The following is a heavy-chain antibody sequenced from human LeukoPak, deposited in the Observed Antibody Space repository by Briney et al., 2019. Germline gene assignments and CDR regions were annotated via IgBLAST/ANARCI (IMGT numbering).Heavy chain of an antibody. Sequence: GSLRLSCAASGFTFSSYSMNWVRQAPGKGLEWVSSISSSTIYMDYSDSVRGRFTISRDNAENSLYLQMNSLGAEDTAVYYCARGVFGYDFDYWGQGTLVTVSS. CDR2: ISSSTIYM. J-gene: IGHJ4*02. CDR1: GFTFSSYS. V-gene: IGHV3-21*01. CDR3: ARGVFGYDFDY. D-gene: IGHD5-18*01.